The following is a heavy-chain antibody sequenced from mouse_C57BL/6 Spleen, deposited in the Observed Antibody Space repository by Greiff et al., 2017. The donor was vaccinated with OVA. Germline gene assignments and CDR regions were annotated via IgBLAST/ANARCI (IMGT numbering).Heavy chain of an antibody. J-gene: IGHJ1*03. CDR3: ARRVYSNYEDWYFDV. D-gene: IGHD2-5*01. V-gene: IGHV1-59*01. Sequence: QVQLQQPGAELVRPGTSVKLSCKASGYTFTSYWMHWVKQRPGQGLEWIGVIDPSDSYTNYNQKFKGKATLTVDTSSSTAYMQLSSLTSEDSAVYYCARRVYSNYEDWYFDVWGTGTTVTVSS. CDR2: IDPSDSYT. CDR1: GYTFTSYW.